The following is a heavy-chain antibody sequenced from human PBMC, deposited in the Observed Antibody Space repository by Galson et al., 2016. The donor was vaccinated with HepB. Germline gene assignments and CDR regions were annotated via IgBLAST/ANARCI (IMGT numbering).Heavy chain of an antibody. V-gene: IGHV4-39*01. CDR3: ARHVGYYYSYWYFDL. D-gene: IGHD3-22*01. CDR2: IYYSGST. Sequence: SETLSLTCTASGGSISSSSYYWGWIRQPPGKGLEWIGSIYYSGSTYYNPSLKSRVTISVDTSKNQFSLKLSSVTAADTAVYYCARHVGYYYSYWYFDLWGRGTLVTVSS. CDR1: GGSISSSSYY. J-gene: IGHJ2*01.